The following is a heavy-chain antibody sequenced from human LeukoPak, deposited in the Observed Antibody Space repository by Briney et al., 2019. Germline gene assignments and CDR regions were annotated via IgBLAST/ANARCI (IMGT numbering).Heavy chain of an antibody. V-gene: IGHV4-61*02. J-gene: IGHJ4*02. CDR3: ARGGRGYSGYVIDY. CDR2: IYTSGST. D-gene: IGHD5-12*01. CDR1: GGSISSGSYY. Sequence: SETLSLTCTVSGGSISSGSYYWSWIRQPAGKGLEWIGRIYTSGSTNYNPSLKSRVTISVDTSKNQFSLKLSSVTAADTAVYYCARGGRGYSGYVIDYWGQGTLVTVSS.